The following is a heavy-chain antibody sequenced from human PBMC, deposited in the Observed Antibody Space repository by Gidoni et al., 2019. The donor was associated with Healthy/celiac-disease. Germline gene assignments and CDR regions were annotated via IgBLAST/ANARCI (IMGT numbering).Heavy chain of an antibody. Sequence: QVQLQESGPGLVTPSQTLSLTCTVSGGSISSGRYSWRWIRQPAGKGLEWIGHIFANGITKYNPSLESRVTIAIDTSKNQFSLKLSSMTAADTAVYYCARANTYYYDSSGYYYQIFDYWGQGTLVTVSS. D-gene: IGHD3-22*01. J-gene: IGHJ4*02. CDR2: IFANGIT. CDR3: ARANTYYYDSSGYYYQIFDY. V-gene: IGHV4-61*02. CDR1: GGSISSGRYS.